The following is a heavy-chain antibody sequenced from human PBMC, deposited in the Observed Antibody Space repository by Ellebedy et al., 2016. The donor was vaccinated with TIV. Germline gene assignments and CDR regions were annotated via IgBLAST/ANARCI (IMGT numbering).Heavy chain of an antibody. CDR3: AREGAPGELTYDY. CDR2: INPNSGGT. J-gene: IGHJ4*02. V-gene: IGHV1-2*04. D-gene: IGHD3-10*01. CDR1: GYTFTGYY. Sequence: ASVKVSXKASGYTFTGYYMHWVRQAPGQGLEWMGWINPNSGGTNYAQKFQGWVTMTRDTSISTAYMELSRLRSDDTAVYYCAREGAPGELTYDYWGQGTLVTVSS.